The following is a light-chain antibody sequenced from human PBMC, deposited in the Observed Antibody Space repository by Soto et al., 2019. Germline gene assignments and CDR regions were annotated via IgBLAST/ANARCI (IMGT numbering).Light chain of an antibody. J-gene: IGLJ3*02. CDR3: WSYAVSKTLL. CDR1: SNDVGAYDY. V-gene: IGLV2-11*01. Sequence: QSALTQPRSVSGSPGQSVTISCTGTSNDVGAYDYVSWYQQHPGKAPKLVIYDVNKRPSGVPDRFSGSKSGNTASLTISGLQTEDESDFYCWSYAVSKTLLFGGGTKLTVL. CDR2: DVN.